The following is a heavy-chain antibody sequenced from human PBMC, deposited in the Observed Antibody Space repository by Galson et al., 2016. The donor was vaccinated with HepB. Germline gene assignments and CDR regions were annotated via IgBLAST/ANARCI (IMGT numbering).Heavy chain of an antibody. J-gene: IGHJ4*02. CDR1: GFMFSYYA. Sequence: SLRLSCAASGFMFSYYAMNWVRQAPGKGLEWISYISTTGGTIYYADSVKGRFTISRDNAKNSLYLQMNSLRAEDTAVYYCARDRELTIAARPDFFDYWGQGTLVTVSS. V-gene: IGHV3-48*01. D-gene: IGHD6-6*01. CDR3: ARDRELTIAARPDFFDY. CDR2: ISTTGGTI.